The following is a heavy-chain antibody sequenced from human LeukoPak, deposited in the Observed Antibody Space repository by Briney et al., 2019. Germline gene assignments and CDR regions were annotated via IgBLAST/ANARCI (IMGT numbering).Heavy chain of an antibody. V-gene: IGHV3-33*01. J-gene: IGHJ4*02. CDR1: GFTFSSYG. CDR2: IWYDGSNK. Sequence: PGRSLRLSCAASGFTFSSYGMHWVRQAPGKGLEWVAVIWYDGSNKYYADSVKSRFTISRDNSKNTLYLQMNSLRAEDTAVYYCARSPSYSHYFDYWGQGTLVTVSS. CDR3: ARSPSYSHYFDY. D-gene: IGHD2-21*01.